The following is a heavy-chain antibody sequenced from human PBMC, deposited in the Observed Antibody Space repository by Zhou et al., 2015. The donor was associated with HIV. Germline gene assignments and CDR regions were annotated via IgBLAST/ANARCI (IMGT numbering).Heavy chain of an antibody. CDR2: IIPIFGAA. CDR3: ARTIVVVAAATGSTDYYAMDV. J-gene: IGHJ6*02. CDR1: GGTFTSYA. D-gene: IGHD2-15*01. V-gene: IGHV1-69*15. Sequence: LVQSGTEVRKPGSSVNVSCKASGGTFTSYAISWVRQAPGQGLEWMGRIIPIFGAANYAQKFQGRVTITADESTSTAFMALSSLRSEDTAMYYCARTIVVVAAATGSTDYYAMDVWGQGTTVTVSS.